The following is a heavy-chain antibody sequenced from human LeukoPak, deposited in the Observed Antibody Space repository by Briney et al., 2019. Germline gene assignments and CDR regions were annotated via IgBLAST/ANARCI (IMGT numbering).Heavy chain of an antibody. Sequence: GGSLRLSCAAPGITFSNYNMNWVRQAPGKGLEWISAITSSSSYTFYADSVKGRFTISRDIAQNSLYLQMNSLRVEDTAIYYCARDPYNGAYSEGYYYYYMDVWGKGTTVTVSS. J-gene: IGHJ6*03. V-gene: IGHV3-21*01. D-gene: IGHD1-1*01. CDR3: ARDPYNGAYSEGYYYYYMDV. CDR2: ITSSSSYT. CDR1: GITFSNYN.